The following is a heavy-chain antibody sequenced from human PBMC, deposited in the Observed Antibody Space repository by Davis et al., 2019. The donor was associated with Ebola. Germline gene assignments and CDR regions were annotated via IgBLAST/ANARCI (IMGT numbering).Heavy chain of an antibody. CDR3: VTENWYRFES. J-gene: IGHJ4*02. D-gene: IGHD1/OR15-1a*01. Sequence: GESLKISCTASGFTFGDYAMSWFRQAPGKGLEWVGFIRSKAYGGTTEYAASVRGRFTISRDDSKESLYLQMNSLRTEDTAVYYCVTENWYRFESWGQGTLVTVSS. CDR1: GFTFGDYA. CDR2: IRSKAYGGTT. V-gene: IGHV3-49*03.